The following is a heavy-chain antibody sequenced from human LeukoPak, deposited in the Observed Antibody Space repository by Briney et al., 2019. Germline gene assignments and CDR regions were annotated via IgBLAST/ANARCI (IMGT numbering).Heavy chain of an antibody. Sequence: ASVKVSCKASGYIFSIYAMIWVRQAPGQGLELMGWINPNTGNPTYAQGFTGRFVFSLDTSVSTAYLQISSLKPEDTAVYYCARDYTVAIGTTTYFQHWGQGTLVTVSS. V-gene: IGHV7-4-1*02. CDR1: GYIFSIYA. J-gene: IGHJ1*01. CDR3: ARDYTVAIGTTTYFQH. CDR2: INPNTGNP. D-gene: IGHD1-7*01.